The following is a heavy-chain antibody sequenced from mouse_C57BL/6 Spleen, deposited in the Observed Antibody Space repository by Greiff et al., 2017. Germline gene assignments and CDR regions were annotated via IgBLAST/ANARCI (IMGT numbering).Heavy chain of an antibody. D-gene: IGHD2-2*01. CDR3: ARDLLWLRRGVFDY. CDR1: GYTFTSYW. Sequence: QVQLQQPGAELVKPGASVKLSCKASGYTFTSYWMQWVKQRPGQGLEWIGEIDPSDSYTNNNQKFKGKATLTVDTSASTAYMQLSSLTSEDSAVYYCARDLLWLRRGVFDYWGQGTTLTVSS. V-gene: IGHV1-50*01. CDR2: IDPSDSYT. J-gene: IGHJ2*01.